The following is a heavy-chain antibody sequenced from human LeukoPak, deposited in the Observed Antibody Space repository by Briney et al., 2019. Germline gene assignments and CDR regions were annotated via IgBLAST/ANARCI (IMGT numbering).Heavy chain of an antibody. CDR1: GFTFDDYA. V-gene: IGHV3-9*01. J-gene: IGHJ6*02. Sequence: GGSLRLSCAASGFTFDDYAMHWVRQAPGKGLEWVAGISWSSGNIGYTDSVKGRFTISRDNAENSLHLQMNSLRTEDTALYFCARDAWRRAFNYGMDVWGQGTTVAVSS. CDR2: ISWSSGNI. D-gene: IGHD5-12*01. CDR3: ARDAWRRAFNYGMDV.